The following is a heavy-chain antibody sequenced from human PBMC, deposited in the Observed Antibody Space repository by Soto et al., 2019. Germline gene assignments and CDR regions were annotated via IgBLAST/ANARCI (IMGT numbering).Heavy chain of an antibody. CDR2: IYYSGST. D-gene: IGHD3-3*01. Sequence: PSQTLSLTYTVSGGSISSYYWSWIRQPPGKGLEWIGYIYYSGSTNYNPSLKSRVTISVDTSKNQFSLKLSSVTAADTAVYYFARGGCITSFGVATDAFDIPAQGTFVPVS. J-gene: IGHJ3*02. CDR3: ARGGCITSFGVATDAFDI. V-gene: IGHV4-59*01. CDR1: GGSISSYY.